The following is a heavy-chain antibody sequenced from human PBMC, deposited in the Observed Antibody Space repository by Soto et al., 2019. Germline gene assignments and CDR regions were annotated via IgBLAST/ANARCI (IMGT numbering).Heavy chain of an antibody. CDR2: VSYDGNNE. V-gene: IGHV3-30*18. Sequence: QVQLVESGGGVGQPGRSLRLSCAASGFTFSSYGMHWVRQAPGKGLEWVAVVSYDGNNEYYADSVKDRFTISRDNSKNTLYLQMNSLRAEDTAMYYCAKTITTPAVSSYSRDSTGRGAVIDYWGQGTLVIVSS. D-gene: IGHD3-3*01. CDR1: GFTFSSYG. CDR3: AKTITTPAVSSYSRDSTGRGAVIDY. J-gene: IGHJ4*02.